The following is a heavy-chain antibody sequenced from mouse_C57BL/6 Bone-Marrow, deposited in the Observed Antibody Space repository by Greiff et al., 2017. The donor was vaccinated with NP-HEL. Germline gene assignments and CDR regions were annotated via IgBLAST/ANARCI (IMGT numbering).Heavy chain of an antibody. CDR1: GFTFSDYG. V-gene: IGHV5-17*01. Sequence: EVKVVESGGGLVKPGGSLKLSCAASGFTFSDYGMHWVRQAPEKGLEWVAYISSGSSTIYYADIVKGRFTISRDNAKNTLFLQMTSLRSEDTAMYYCARRYRGLYYYAMDYWGQGTSVTVSS. CDR3: ARRYRGLYYYAMDY. J-gene: IGHJ4*01. CDR2: ISSGSSTI. D-gene: IGHD2-12*01.